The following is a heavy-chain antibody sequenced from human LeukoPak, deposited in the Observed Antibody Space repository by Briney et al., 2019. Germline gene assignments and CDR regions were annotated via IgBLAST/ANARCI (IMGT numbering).Heavy chain of an antibody. Sequence: GASVKVSCKASGGTFSSYAISWVRQAPGQGLEWMGGIIPIFGTANYAQKFQGRVTITADESTSTAYMELSSLRSEDTAVYYCARLGLYYYGSGSNLGDFDYWGQGTLVTVSS. D-gene: IGHD3-10*01. J-gene: IGHJ4*02. V-gene: IGHV1-69*13. CDR2: IIPIFGTA. CDR3: ARLGLYYYGSGSNLGDFDY. CDR1: GGTFSSYA.